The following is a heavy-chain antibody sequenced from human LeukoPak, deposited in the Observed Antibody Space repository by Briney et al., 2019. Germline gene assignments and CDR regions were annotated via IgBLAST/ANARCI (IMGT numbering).Heavy chain of an antibody. D-gene: IGHD6-19*01. CDR3: ATKYSSGFDY. CDR1: GFTFSSYS. V-gene: IGHV3-21*01. CDR2: ISSSSSYI. J-gene: IGHJ4*02. Sequence: GGSLRLSCAASGFTFSSYSMDWVRQAPGKGLEWVSSISSSSSYIYYADSVKGRFTISRDNAKNSLYLQMNSLRAEDTAVYYCATKYSSGFDYWGQGTLVTVSS.